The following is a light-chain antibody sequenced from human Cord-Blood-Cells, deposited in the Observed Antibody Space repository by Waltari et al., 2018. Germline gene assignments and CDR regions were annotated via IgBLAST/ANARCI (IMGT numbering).Light chain of an antibody. CDR1: QSISSY. CDR3: QQSYSTPRT. V-gene: IGKV1-39*01. J-gene: IGKJ1*01. CDR2: AAS. Sequence: DIQMTLSQSSLSASVGDRVTITCRASQSISSYLNWYQQKPGKAPKLLIYAASSLQSGVPSRFSGSGSGTDFTLTISSLQPEDFATYYCQQSYSTPRTFGQGTKVEIK.